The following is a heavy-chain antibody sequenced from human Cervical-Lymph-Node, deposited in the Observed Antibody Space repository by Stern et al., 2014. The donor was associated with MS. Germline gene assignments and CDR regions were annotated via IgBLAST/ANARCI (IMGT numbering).Heavy chain of an antibody. V-gene: IGHV4-61*02. J-gene: IGHJ4*02. D-gene: IGHD2-8*02. CDR1: GGSISSGSNY. CDR2: VYTSGTT. CDR3: ARGHDQSDSTGHDY. Sequence: QVQLQESGPGLVKPSQTLSLTCTVSGGSISSGSNYWSWIRQPAGKGLEWIGRVYTSGTTNNNPSLRVRVTISVNTSKNKFSLEWRSVTAADTAVYYCARGHDQSDSTGHDYWGQGSQVAVSS.